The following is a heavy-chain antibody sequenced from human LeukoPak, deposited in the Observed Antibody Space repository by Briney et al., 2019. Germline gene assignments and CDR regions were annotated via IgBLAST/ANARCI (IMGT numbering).Heavy chain of an antibody. D-gene: IGHD6-13*01. CDR1: GCSFVGYH. CDR3: APEYSSTWYHLDY. V-gene: IGHV1-2*06. CDR2: INPNSGGT. J-gene: IGHJ4*02. Sequence: SVKVSCKASGCSFVGYHMDWVRQAPGQGLEWIGRINPNSGGTNYAQKFQGRVTMTRDTSISTAYMELSRLTSDDTAVYYCAPEYSSTWYHLDYWGQGTLVTVSS.